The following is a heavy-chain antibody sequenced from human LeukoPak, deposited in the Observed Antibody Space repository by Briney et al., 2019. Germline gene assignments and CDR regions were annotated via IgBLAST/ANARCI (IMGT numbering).Heavy chain of an antibody. D-gene: IGHD2-15*01. CDR2: ISYDGSNK. CDR3: AKDYCSGGSCPLGY. V-gene: IGHV3-30*18. J-gene: IGHJ4*02. Sequence: PGGPLRLSCAASGFTFSSYGMHWVRQAPGKGLEWVAVISYDGSNKYYADSVKGRFTISRDNSKNTLYPQMNSLRAEDTAVYYCAKDYCSGGSCPLGYWGQGTLVTVSS. CDR1: GFTFSSYG.